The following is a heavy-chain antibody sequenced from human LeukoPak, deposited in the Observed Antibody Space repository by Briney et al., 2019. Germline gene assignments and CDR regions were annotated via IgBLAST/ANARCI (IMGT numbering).Heavy chain of an antibody. CDR2: ISSSSSYI. J-gene: IGHJ3*02. CDR3: ARDSSSWALNDAFDI. D-gene: IGHD1-26*01. Sequence: GGSLRLSCAASGFTFSSYSMNWVRQAPGKGLEWVSSISSSSSYIYYADSVKGRFTISGDNSKNTLYLQMNSLRAEDTAVYYCARDSSSWALNDAFDIWGQGTMVTVSS. CDR1: GFTFSSYS. V-gene: IGHV3-21*01.